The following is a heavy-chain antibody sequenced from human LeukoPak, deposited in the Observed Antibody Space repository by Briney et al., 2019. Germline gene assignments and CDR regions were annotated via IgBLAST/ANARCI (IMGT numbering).Heavy chain of an antibody. CDR2: IYTSGGT. CDR1: GGSISSYY. V-gene: IGHV4-4*07. D-gene: IGHD6-13*01. CDR3: ARETGIAAAGKGPNYYYYYGRDV. Sequence: SESLSLTCTVSGGSISSYYWRWVRQPAGKGLEWVGRIYTSGGTNYNTSLKSGVTISVDQSKNPFSMKLSSVTAADTAVYYCARETGIAAAGKGPNYYYYYGRDVWGQGTTVTVSS. J-gene: IGHJ6*02.